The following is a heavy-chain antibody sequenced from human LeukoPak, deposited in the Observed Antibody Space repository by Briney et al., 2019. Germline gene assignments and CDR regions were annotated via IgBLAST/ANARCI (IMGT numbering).Heavy chain of an antibody. CDR1: GFTFDDYG. J-gene: IGHJ4*02. V-gene: IGHV3-20*01. D-gene: IGHD1-14*01. CDR2: INWNGGST. CDR3: ARDRGMTGTGVFDY. Sequence: PGGSLRLSCAASGFTFDDYGMSWVRQAPGKGLEWVSGINWNGGSTGYADSVKGRFTISRDNAKNSLYLQMNSLRAEDTALYHCARDRGMTGTGVFDYWGQGTLVTVSS.